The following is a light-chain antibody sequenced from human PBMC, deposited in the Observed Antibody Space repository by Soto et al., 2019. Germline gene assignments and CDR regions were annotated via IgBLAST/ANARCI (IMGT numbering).Light chain of an antibody. CDR1: QTISSW. J-gene: IGKJ5*01. CDR3: QQYNYWPIT. V-gene: IGKV1-5*03. CDR2: KAS. Sequence: SQMTQSHSTLSGSVGDRVTITCRASQTISSWLAWYQQKPGKAPKLLIYKASTLKSGVPSRFSGSGSETDFTLTVSSLRSEDSAVYYCQQYNYWPITFGQRTRLEIK.